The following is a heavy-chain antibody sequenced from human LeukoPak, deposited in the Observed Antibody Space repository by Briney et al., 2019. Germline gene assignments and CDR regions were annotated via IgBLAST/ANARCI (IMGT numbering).Heavy chain of an antibody. Sequence: PGGSLRLSCAASAFTFSSYVMTWVRQAPGKGLEWVSTISGTGGTTYYADSVKGRFTISRDNAKNTVYLQMNSLRAEDMGVYYCSRGLGGTYYGFGDWGQGTLVTVSS. CDR2: ISGTGGTT. CDR3: SRGLGGTYYGFGD. D-gene: IGHD1-26*01. CDR1: AFTFSSYV. V-gene: IGHV3-23*01. J-gene: IGHJ4*02.